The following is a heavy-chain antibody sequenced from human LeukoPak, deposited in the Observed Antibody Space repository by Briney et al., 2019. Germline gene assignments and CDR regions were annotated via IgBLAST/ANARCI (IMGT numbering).Heavy chain of an antibody. J-gene: IGHJ5*02. Sequence: GGSLRLSCATSGFIFDHFGMNWVRQVPGKGLELGSGINWDSTSTNYVDSVRGRFTISRDNAKNSLYLQMNSLRVEDTAFYYCARDLKYCTGGMCYFTAVADSWGQGTLVTVSS. CDR3: ARDLKYCTGGMCYFTAVADS. CDR2: INWDSTST. CDR1: GFIFDHFG. D-gene: IGHD2-8*02. V-gene: IGHV3-20*04.